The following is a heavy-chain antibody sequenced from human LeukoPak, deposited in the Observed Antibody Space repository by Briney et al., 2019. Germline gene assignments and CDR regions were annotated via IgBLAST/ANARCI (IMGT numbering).Heavy chain of an antibody. CDR2: IYPGDSDT. J-gene: IGHJ4*02. Sequence: GESLKISCKGSGYSFTSYWIGWVRQMPGKGLEWMGIIYPGDSDTRYSPSFQGQVTISADKSISTAYLQWSSLKASDTAMYYCARLKDSSGYYRPIDYWGQGTLVTVSS. D-gene: IGHD3-22*01. CDR1: GYSFTSYW. V-gene: IGHV5-51*01. CDR3: ARLKDSSGYYRPIDY.